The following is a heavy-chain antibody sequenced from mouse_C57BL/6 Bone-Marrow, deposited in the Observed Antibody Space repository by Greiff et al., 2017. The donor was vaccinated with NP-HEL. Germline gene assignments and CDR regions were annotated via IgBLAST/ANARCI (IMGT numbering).Heavy chain of an antibody. Sequence: EVQLQQSGPELVKPGASVKIPCKASGYTFTDYNMDWVKQSHGKSLEWIGDINPNNGGTIYNQKFKGKATLTVDKSSSTAYMELRSLTSEDTAVYYCARSGDDGYPWYCDVWGTGTTVTVSS. CDR3: ARSGDDGYPWYCDV. CDR2: INPNNGGT. V-gene: IGHV1-18*01. J-gene: IGHJ1*03. D-gene: IGHD2-3*01. CDR1: GYTFTDYN.